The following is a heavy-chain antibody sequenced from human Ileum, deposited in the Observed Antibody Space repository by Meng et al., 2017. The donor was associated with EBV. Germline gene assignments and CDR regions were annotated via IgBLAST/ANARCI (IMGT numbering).Heavy chain of an antibody. V-gene: IGHV4-4*02. D-gene: IGHD3-22*01. CDR2: IYHHGTT. CDR3: ARLDSSGYYFGGWFDP. Sequence: QVQLQEAGPRLVKPSGTVSLTFAVSGGSIINSKWWSWVRQSPGTGLEWIGEIYHHGTTNYNPSLKSRVTISVDTSKNKFFLNLTSLTAADTAVYYCARLDSSGYYFGGWFDPWGQGILVTVSS. J-gene: IGHJ5*02. CDR1: GGSIINSKW.